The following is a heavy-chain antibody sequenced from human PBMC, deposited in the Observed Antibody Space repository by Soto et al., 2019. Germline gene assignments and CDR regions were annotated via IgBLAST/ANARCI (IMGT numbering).Heavy chain of an antibody. Sequence: GGSLRLSCEASGFNFKKFAMGWVRQAPGEGLEWVAGISCCGGSTSYADSVKGRFSPARDDSKSTLSLHLSSLRFEDTARYFCAKADGEQWLIPHLDNWGQGTLVTVSS. CDR2: ISCCGGST. D-gene: IGHD6-19*01. V-gene: IGHV3-23*01. J-gene: IGHJ4*02. CDR3: AKADGEQWLIPHLDN. CDR1: GFNFKKFA.